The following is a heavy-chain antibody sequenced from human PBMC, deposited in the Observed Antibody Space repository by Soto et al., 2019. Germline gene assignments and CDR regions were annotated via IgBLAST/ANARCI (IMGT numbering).Heavy chain of an antibody. Sequence: ASVKVSCKASGYTFTSYDINWVRQATGQGLEWMGWMNPNSGNTGYAQKFQGRVTMTRNTSISTAYMELSSLRSEDTAVYYCASSTQDTAMVYWYFDLWGRGTLVTVSS. J-gene: IGHJ2*01. D-gene: IGHD5-18*01. CDR1: GYTFTSYD. CDR2: MNPNSGNT. CDR3: ASSTQDTAMVYWYFDL. V-gene: IGHV1-8*01.